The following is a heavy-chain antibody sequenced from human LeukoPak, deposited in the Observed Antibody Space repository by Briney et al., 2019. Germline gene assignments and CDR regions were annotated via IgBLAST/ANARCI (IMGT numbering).Heavy chain of an antibody. V-gene: IGHV4-39*07. D-gene: IGHD4-17*01. CDR2: IYHSGST. CDR3: ARTLTTLSWFDP. CDR1: GGSISSSSYY. J-gene: IGHJ5*02. Sequence: SETLSLTCTVSGGSISSSSYYWGWIRQPPGKGLEWIGSIYHSGSTYYNPSLKSRVTISVDTSKNQFSLKLSSVTAADTAVYYCARTLTTLSWFDPWGQGTLVTVSS.